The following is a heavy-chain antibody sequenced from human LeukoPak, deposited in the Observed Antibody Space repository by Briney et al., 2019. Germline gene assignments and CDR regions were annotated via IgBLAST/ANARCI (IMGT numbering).Heavy chain of an antibody. Sequence: SETLSLTCTVSGGSISTSSYYWGWIRQPPGKGLECIGNIYYSGSTYYNPSLKSRVTISVDTSKNQFSLKLSSVTAADTAVYYCAREIRWELPLDYWGQGTLVTVSS. CDR1: GGSISTSSYY. J-gene: IGHJ4*02. V-gene: IGHV4-39*07. CDR3: AREIRWELPLDY. D-gene: IGHD1-26*01. CDR2: IYYSGST.